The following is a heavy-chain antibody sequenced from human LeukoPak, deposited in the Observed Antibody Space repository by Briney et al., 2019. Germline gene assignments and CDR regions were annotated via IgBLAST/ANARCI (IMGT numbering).Heavy chain of an antibody. D-gene: IGHD3-22*01. Sequence: GRSLRLSCAASGFTFTAYLIHWVRQAPGKGLEWGAVMSSDGNAMFYAGSVKGRFTISRDNSKNTLYLQMNSLRAEDTAVYYCVRESEYYFDHSASFDYWGQGTLVTVSS. CDR1: GFTFTAYL. J-gene: IGHJ4*02. V-gene: IGHV3-30-3*01. CDR2: MSSDGNAM. CDR3: VRESEYYFDHSASFDY.